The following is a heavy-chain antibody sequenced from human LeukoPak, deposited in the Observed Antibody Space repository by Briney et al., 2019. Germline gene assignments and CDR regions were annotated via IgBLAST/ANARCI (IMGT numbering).Heavy chain of an antibody. D-gene: IGHD6-19*01. CDR3: ARDLQQWLVRYFFDY. V-gene: IGHV3-21*01. J-gene: IGHJ4*02. Sequence: GGSLRLSCAASGFTFSSYSMNWVRQAPGKGLEWVSSISSSSSYIYYADSVKGRFTISRDNAKNSLYLQMNSLGAEDTAVYYCARDLQQWLVRYFFDYWGQGTLVTVSS. CDR2: ISSSSSYI. CDR1: GFTFSSYS.